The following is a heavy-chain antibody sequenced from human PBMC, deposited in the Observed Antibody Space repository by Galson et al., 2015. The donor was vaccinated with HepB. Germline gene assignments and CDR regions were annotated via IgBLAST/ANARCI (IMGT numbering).Heavy chain of an antibody. D-gene: IGHD4-17*01. J-gene: IGHJ6*02. CDR2: ISGSGGST. V-gene: IGHV3-23*01. CDR1: GFTFSSYA. Sequence: SLRLSCAASGFTFSSYAMSWVRQAPGKGLEWVSAISGSGGSTYYADSVKGRFTISRDNSKNTLYLQMNSLRAEDTAVYYCAKGLRPGQNMMYYGMDVWGQGTTVTVSS. CDR3: AKGLRPGQNMMYYGMDV.